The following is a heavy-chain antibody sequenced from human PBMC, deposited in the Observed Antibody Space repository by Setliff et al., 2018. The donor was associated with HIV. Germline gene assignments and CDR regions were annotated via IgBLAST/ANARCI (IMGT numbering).Heavy chain of an antibody. Sequence: SETLSLTCAVYGGSFSGYYWSWIRQPPGKGLEWIGYVYYTGSTNYNPSLKSRVTISIDTSKNQFSLKLSSVTAADTAVYYCARNVGGLRSAVNWFDPWGQGTLVTVSS. CDR3: ARNVGGLRSAVNWFDP. CDR2: VYYTGST. J-gene: IGHJ5*02. D-gene: IGHD4-17*01. CDR1: GGSFSGYY. V-gene: IGHV4-59*08.